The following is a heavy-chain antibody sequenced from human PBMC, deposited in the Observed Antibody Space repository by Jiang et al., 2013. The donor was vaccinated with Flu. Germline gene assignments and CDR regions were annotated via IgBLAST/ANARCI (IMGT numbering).Heavy chain of an antibody. D-gene: IGHD3-10*01. CDR1: GGSFSGYY. V-gene: IGHV4-34*01. J-gene: IGHJ3*02. Sequence: LLKPSETLSLTCAVYGGSFSGYYWSWIRQPPGKGLEWIGEINHSGSTNYNPSLKSRVTISVDTSKNQFSLKLSSVTAADTAVYYCARAPLGWDAFDIWGQGTMVTVSS. CDR2: INHSGST. CDR3: ARAPLGWDAFDI.